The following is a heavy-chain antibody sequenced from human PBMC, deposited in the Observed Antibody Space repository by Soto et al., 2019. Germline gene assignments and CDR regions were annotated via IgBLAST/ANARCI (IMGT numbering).Heavy chain of an antibody. V-gene: IGHV3-23*01. D-gene: IGHD6-19*01. CDR1: GFTFSSYA. CDR2: ISGSGVST. J-gene: IGHJ4*02. CDR3: AKEWSYSSGWSPVDY. Sequence: EVQLLESGGGLVQPGGSLRLSCAASGFTFSSYAMSWVRQAPGKGLEWVSAISGSGVSTYYADSVKGRFTISRDNSKNTLYLQMISLRAEDTAVYYCAKEWSYSSGWSPVDYWGQGTLVTVSS.